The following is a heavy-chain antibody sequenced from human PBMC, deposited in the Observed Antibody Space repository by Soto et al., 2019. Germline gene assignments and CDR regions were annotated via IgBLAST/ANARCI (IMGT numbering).Heavy chain of an antibody. CDR2: ISYDGSNK. Sequence: QLVASGGGVVQPGRSLRLSCAASGFTFSSYAMHWVRQAPGKGLEWVAVISYDGSNKYYADSVKGRFTISRDNSKNTLYLQMNSLRAEDTAVYYCARVSTGYYYGSGSSVFDYWGQGTLVTVSS. J-gene: IGHJ4*02. D-gene: IGHD3-10*01. CDR1: GFTFSSYA. V-gene: IGHV3-30-3*01. CDR3: ARVSTGYYYGSGSSVFDY.